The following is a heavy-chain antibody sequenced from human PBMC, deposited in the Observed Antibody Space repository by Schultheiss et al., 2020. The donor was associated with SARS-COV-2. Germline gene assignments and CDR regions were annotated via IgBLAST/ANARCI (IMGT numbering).Heavy chain of an antibody. Sequence: GESLKISCAASGFTFRNFGMHWVRQASGKGLEWVGRIRSKARNYATTYAASVKGRFIISRDESRNTSYLQMNSLKIEDTAVYYCTRNSTSSGWFDPWGQGTLVTVSS. CDR2: IRSKARNYAT. D-gene: IGHD5-18*01. J-gene: IGHJ5*02. V-gene: IGHV3-73*01. CDR1: GFTFRNFG. CDR3: TRNSTSSGWFDP.